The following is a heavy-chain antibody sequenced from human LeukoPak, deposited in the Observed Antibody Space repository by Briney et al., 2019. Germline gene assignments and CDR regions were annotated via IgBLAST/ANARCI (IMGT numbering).Heavy chain of an antibody. CDR2: MNPNSANT. J-gene: IGHJ5*02. CDR3: ARGTSYYYGSSKWFDP. CDR1: GYTLTSYD. D-gene: IGHD3-10*01. Sequence: ASVKVSCKASGYTLTSYDINWVRQATGQGLEWMGWMNPNSANTAYAQKFQGRVTMTRNTSINTAYMELSSLRSEDTAVYYCARGTSYYYGSSKWFDPWGQGTLVTVSS. V-gene: IGHV1-8*01.